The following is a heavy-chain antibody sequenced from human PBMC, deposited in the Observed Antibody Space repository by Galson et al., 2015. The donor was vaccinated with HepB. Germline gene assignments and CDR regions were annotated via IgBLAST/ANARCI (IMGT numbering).Heavy chain of an antibody. D-gene: IGHD1-1*01. Sequence: SLRLSCAASGFTFSSYAMHWVRQAPGKGLEWVAVISYDGSNKYYADSVKGRFTISRDNSKNTLYLQMNSLRAEDTAVYYCARDGKKYQGCFDYWGQGTLVTVSS. V-gene: IGHV3-30*04. CDR3: ARDGKKYQGCFDY. CDR2: ISYDGSNK. J-gene: IGHJ4*02. CDR1: GFTFSSYA.